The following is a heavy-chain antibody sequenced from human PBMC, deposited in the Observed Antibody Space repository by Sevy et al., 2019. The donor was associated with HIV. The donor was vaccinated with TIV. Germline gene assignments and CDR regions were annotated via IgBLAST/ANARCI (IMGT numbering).Heavy chain of an antibody. CDR2: IKNDGRST. V-gene: IGHV3-74*01. CDR1: GFTFSSYW. Sequence: GGSLRLSCAASGFTFSSYWMHWVRQAPGKGLVWVARIKNDGRSTRYADFVKGRFTISRDKAKNTLYLQMTSLRAGDMGAYYCTRVPGDGYNSPSFDYWGRGTLVTVSS. J-gene: IGHJ4*02. D-gene: IGHD5-12*01. CDR3: TRVPGDGYNSPSFDY.